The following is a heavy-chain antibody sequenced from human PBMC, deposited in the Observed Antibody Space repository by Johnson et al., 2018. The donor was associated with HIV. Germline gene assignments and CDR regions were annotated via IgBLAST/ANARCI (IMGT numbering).Heavy chain of an antibody. Sequence: VQLVESGGGLVQPGGSLRLSCAVSGFTFSSYWMSWVRQPPGKGLVWVSRINSDGSSTSYADSVKGRFTISRDNAKNTLYLQMNSLRVEDTAVYYCARAIDQGYSSGWSSDVYDIWGQGTMVTVSA. V-gene: IGHV3-74*02. CDR1: GFTFSSYW. D-gene: IGHD6-19*01. J-gene: IGHJ3*02. CDR2: INSDGSST. CDR3: ARAIDQGYSSGWSSDVYDI.